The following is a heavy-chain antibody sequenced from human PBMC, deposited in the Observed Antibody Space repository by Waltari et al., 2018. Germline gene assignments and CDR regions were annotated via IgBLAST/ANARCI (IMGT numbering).Heavy chain of an antibody. J-gene: IGHJ4*02. CDR1: GGTFSSYA. CDR3: ASVGYCSGGSCYHPFDY. Sequence: QVQLVQSGAEVKKPGSSVKVSCKDSGGTFSSYAISWVRQAPGQGREWMGGIIPNFETANYAQKFQGRVTITADESTSTAYMELSSLRSEDTAVYYCASVGYCSGGSCYHPFDYWGQGTLVTVSS. V-gene: IGHV1-69*01. D-gene: IGHD2-15*01. CDR2: IIPNFETA.